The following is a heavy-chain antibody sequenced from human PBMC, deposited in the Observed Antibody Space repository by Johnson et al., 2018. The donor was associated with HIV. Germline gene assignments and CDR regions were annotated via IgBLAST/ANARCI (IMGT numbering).Heavy chain of an antibody. D-gene: IGHD6-19*01. CDR3: ARVPYSSGWYSAFDI. CDR1: GFSVSNNY. V-gene: IGHV3-53*01. CDR2: MYSGGRT. Sequence: VQLVESGGGLIQPGGSLRLSCAVSGFSVSNNYMSWVRQAPGKGLEWVSVMYSGGRTYYADSVKGRFTIFRDTSKTTLYLQMNSLRAEDTAVYYCARVPYSSGWYSAFDIWGQGTMVTVSS. J-gene: IGHJ3*02.